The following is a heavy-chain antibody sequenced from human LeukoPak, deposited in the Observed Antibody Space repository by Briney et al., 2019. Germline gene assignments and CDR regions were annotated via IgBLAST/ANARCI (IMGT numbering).Heavy chain of an antibody. CDR2: ISYDGSNK. CDR3: ARGGDYYDISGYYSGDYFDY. Sequence: GGSLRLSCAASGVTFSSYAMSWVRQAPGKGLEWVAVISYDGSNKYYADSVKGRFTISRDNSKNTLYLQMNSLRAEDTAVYYCARGGDYYDISGYYSGDYFDYWGQGTLVTVSS. D-gene: IGHD3-22*01. J-gene: IGHJ4*02. CDR1: GVTFSSYA. V-gene: IGHV3-30-3*01.